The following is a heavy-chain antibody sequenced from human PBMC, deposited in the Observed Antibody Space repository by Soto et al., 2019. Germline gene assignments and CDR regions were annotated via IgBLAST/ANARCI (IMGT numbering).Heavy chain of an antibody. CDR3: TRGGDPYKTGH. Sequence: QVQLQESGPGLVKPSETLSLTCTVPGGSVNIGTDYWSWIRQPPGKGLEWIGFIHYSGSTNYNPSLKGRVTMSVDTSKNQFSLKLTSVNTADTAIYYCTRGGDPYKTGHLGQGTLVTVSS. CDR2: IHYSGST. CDR1: GGSVNIGTDY. J-gene: IGHJ4*02. V-gene: IGHV4-61*01. D-gene: IGHD2-21*01.